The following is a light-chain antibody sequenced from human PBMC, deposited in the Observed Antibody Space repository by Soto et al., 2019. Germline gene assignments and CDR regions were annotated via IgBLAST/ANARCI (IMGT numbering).Light chain of an antibody. V-gene: IGKV3-11*01. CDR2: DAS. Sequence: PGETATLYYRASQSVRSHLAWYQQRPGQPPRLLIYDASYRATGVPLRFSGSGSGTEFTLTISSLESGDSAIYYCQQRSDWPPITFGQGTRLEIK. CDR3: QQRSDWPPIT. J-gene: IGKJ5*01. CDR1: QSVRSH.